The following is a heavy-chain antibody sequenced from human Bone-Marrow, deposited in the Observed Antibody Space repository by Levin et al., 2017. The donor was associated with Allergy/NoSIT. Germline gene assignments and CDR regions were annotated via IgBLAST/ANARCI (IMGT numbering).Heavy chain of an antibody. D-gene: IGHD1-14*01. CDR3: ARAVVPYNREFDY. J-gene: IGHJ4*02. Sequence: GESLKISCAASGFTFSSYSMNWVRQAPGKGLEWVSYISSSSSTIYYADSVKGRFTISRDNAKNSLYLQMNSLRDEDTAVYYCARAVVPYNREFDYWGQGTLVTVSS. CDR2: ISSSSSTI. CDR1: GFTFSSYS. V-gene: IGHV3-48*02.